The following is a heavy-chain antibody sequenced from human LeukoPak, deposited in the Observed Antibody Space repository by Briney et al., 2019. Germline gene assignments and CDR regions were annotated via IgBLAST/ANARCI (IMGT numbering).Heavy chain of an antibody. J-gene: IGHJ4*02. CDR3: ATSSGYSYG. D-gene: IGHD5-18*01. V-gene: IGHV3-48*01. CDR2: ISSSSSTR. Sequence: TGGSLRLSCAASGFTFSSYSMNWVRQAPGKGLEWVSYISSSSSTRYYADSVKGRFTISRDNAKNSLYLQMNSLRAEDTAVYYCATSSGYSYGWGQGTLVTVSS. CDR1: GFTFSSYS.